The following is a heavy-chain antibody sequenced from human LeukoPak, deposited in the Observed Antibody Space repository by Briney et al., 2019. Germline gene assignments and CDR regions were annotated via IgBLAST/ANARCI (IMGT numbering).Heavy chain of an antibody. J-gene: IGHJ4*02. CDR3: ARERKITSFGVACDY. CDR1: GYTFSGYY. Sequence: ASVKVSCTASGYTFSGYYMHWVRQAPGQGLEWMGRINPNGGGTNYAQRLQGRVTMTNDTSISTAYMELSSLRSDDTAVYYCARERKITSFGVACDYWGQGTLVTVSS. V-gene: IGHV1-2*06. D-gene: IGHD3-3*01. CDR2: INPNGGGT.